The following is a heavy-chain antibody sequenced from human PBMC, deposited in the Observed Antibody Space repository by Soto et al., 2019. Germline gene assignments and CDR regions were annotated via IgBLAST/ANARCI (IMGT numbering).Heavy chain of an antibody. CDR3: VGYDSSGYFPMDAFDI. CDR1: GGSISSSSYY. Sequence: QLQLQESGPGLVKPSETLSLTCTVSGGSISSSSYYWGWIRQPPGKGLEWIGSIYYSGSTYYNPSLKSRVTISVDTSKNQFSLKLSSVTAADTAVYYCVGYDSSGYFPMDAFDIWGQGTMVTVSS. V-gene: IGHV4-39*01. D-gene: IGHD3-22*01. J-gene: IGHJ3*02. CDR2: IYYSGST.